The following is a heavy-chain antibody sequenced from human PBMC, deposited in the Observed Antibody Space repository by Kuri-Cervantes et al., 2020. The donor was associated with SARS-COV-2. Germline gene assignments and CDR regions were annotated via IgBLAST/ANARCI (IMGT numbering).Heavy chain of an antibody. CDR2: MNPNSGNT. CDR3: ARQRVYCSSTSRYGRGWFDP. CDR1: GYTFTSYD. J-gene: IGHJ5*02. V-gene: IGHV1-8*03. D-gene: IGHD2-2*01. Sequence: ASVKVSCKASGYTFTSYDINWVRQATGQGLEWMGWMNPNSGNTGYAQKFQGRVTITRNTSISTAYMELSSLRSEDTAVYYCARQRVYCSSTSRYGRGWFDPWGQGTLVTVSS.